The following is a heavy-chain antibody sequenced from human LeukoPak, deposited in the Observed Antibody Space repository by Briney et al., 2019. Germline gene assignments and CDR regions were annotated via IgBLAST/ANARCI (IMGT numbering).Heavy chain of an antibody. V-gene: IGHV3-23*01. CDR1: GFTFSSYG. D-gene: IGHD3-3*01. J-gene: IGHJ4*02. CDR3: ARRASVGYYHFVY. Sequence: GGSLRLSCAASGFTFSSYGMSWVRQAPGKGLEWVSTISISGGSTFYADSVKGRFTISRDNSKNTVYLQMNSLRAEDTAVYYCARRASVGYYHFVYWGQGTLVTVSS. CDR2: ISISGGST.